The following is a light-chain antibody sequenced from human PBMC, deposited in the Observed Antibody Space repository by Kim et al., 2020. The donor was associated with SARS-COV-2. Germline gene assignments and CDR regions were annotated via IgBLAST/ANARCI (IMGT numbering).Light chain of an antibody. CDR1: KLGDKY. CDR3: QAWDSTWV. J-gene: IGLJ3*02. CDR2: QDS. Sequence: VSVSPGQTASITCSGDKLGDKYACWYQQKPGQSPVLVIYQDSKRPSGIPGRFSGSNSGNTATLTISGTQAMDEADYYCQAWDSTWVFGGGTKLTVL. V-gene: IGLV3-1*01.